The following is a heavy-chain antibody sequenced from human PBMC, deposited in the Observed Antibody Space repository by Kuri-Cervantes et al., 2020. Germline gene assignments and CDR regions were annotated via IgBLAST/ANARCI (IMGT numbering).Heavy chain of an antibody. D-gene: IGHD4-17*01. V-gene: IGHV4-59*01. CDR3: ATLKLRRSTVTTSYYYYGMDV. J-gene: IGHJ6*02. Sequence: SETLSLTCTVSGGSISSYYWSWIRQPPGKGLEWIGYIYYSGSTNYNPSLKSRVTISVDTSKNQFSLKLSSVTAEDTAVYYCATLKLRRSTVTTSYYYYGMDVWGQGTTVTVSS. CDR2: IYYSGST. CDR1: GGSISSYY.